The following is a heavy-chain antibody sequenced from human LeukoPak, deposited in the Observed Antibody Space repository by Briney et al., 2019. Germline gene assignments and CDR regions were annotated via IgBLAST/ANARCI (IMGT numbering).Heavy chain of an antibody. CDR3: ARRLAGYSSSWYVHYYYYYYMDV. V-gene: IGHV4-34*01. J-gene: IGHJ6*03. D-gene: IGHD6-13*01. Sequence: PSETLSLTCAVYGGSFRGYYWSWIRQPPGKGLEWIGEINHSGSTNYNPSLKSRVTISVDTSKNQFSLKLSSVTAADTAVYYCARRLAGYSSSWYVHYYYYYYMDVWGKGTTVTVSS. CDR1: GGSFRGYY. CDR2: INHSGST.